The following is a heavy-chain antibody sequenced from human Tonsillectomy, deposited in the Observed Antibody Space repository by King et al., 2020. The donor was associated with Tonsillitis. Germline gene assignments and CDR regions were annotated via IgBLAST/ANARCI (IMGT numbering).Heavy chain of an antibody. D-gene: IGHD3-10*01. Sequence: VQLVESGGGVVQPGRSLRLSCTASGFTFTKHGMHWVRQAPGRGLEWVALIAYDGRDKYYADSVKGRFAISRDNSKNALYLQMNSLRAEDTAVYYCAGVGEDASLVRGASLDYWGQGTLVTVSS. CDR1: GFTFTKHG. J-gene: IGHJ4*02. CDR2: IAYDGRDK. CDR3: AGVGEDASLVRGASLDY. V-gene: IGHV3-33*05.